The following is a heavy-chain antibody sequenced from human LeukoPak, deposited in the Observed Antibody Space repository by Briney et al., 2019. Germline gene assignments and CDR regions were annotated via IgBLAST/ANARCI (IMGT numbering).Heavy chain of an antibody. CDR3: ARGPTMGTAIPRLPGMEV. J-gene: IGHJ6*02. CDR2: LPYHGRNN. CDR1: ALTFRTNP. D-gene: IGHD5-18*01. Sequence: AGSLSFSSAAHALTFRTNPPHSHRPAPGTRLDRLAVLPYHGRNNYYGDSVKGRFTISRDDSKNTLFLQMNSLRSEDSALYSCARGPTMGTAIPRLPGMEVWGQGTTVTVSS. V-gene: IGHV3-30*16.